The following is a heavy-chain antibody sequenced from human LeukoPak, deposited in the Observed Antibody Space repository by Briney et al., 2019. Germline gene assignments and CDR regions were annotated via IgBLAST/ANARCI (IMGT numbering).Heavy chain of an antibody. CDR3: AKVMVPAATPRYMDV. CDR1: GLTFSNHA. CDR2: ISGSGGRT. Sequence: GGSLRLSCAASGLTFSNHAMRSVRQAPGKGLEWVSAISGSGGRTYYADSVKGRFTISRHNSKNTLYLQMNSLRAEDRAVYYCAKVMVPAATPRYMDVWGEGTTVTVSS. J-gene: IGHJ6*03. V-gene: IGHV3-23*01. D-gene: IGHD2-2*01.